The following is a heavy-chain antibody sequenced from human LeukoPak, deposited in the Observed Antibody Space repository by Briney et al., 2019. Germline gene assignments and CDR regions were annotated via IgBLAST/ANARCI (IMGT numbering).Heavy chain of an antibody. CDR3: ASSPYFDWPLDY. CDR1: GFTFSSYG. CDR2: ISFDASNR. J-gene: IGHJ4*02. Sequence: PGGSLRLSCAASGFTFSSYGMHWVRQAPGKGLEWVAVISFDASNRYYADSVKGRFTISRDNSKNTLYLQMNSLRAEDTAVYYCASSPYFDWPLDYWGQGTLVTVSS. V-gene: IGHV3-30*03. D-gene: IGHD3-9*01.